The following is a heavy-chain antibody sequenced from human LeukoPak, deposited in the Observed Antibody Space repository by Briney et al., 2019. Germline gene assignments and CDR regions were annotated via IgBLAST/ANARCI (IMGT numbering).Heavy chain of an antibody. CDR2: ISSSSSYI. Sequence: GGSLRLSCAASGFTFSSYSMNWVRQAPGKGLEWVSSISSSSSYIYYADSVKGRFTISRDNAKNSLYLQMNSLRAEDTAVYYCARDPGYCTNGVCYTEYYFDYWGQGTLVTVSS. CDR1: GFTFSSYS. J-gene: IGHJ4*02. V-gene: IGHV3-21*01. D-gene: IGHD2-8*01. CDR3: ARDPGYCTNGVCYTEYYFDY.